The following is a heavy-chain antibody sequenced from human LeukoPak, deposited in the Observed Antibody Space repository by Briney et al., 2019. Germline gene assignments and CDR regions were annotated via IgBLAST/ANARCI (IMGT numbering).Heavy chain of an antibody. CDR2: IYYSGST. J-gene: IGHJ3*01. V-gene: IGHV4-39*07. Sequence: SKTLSLTCTVSGDSITSSSFYWAWIRQPPGKGLEWIGTIYYSGSTYYNPSLKSRVTISVDTSNNQFSLKLTSVTAADTAVYYCARTRDNYYDASPNASDVWGQGTMVTVSS. CDR3: ARTRDNYYDASPNASDV. CDR1: GDSITSSSFY. D-gene: IGHD3-22*01.